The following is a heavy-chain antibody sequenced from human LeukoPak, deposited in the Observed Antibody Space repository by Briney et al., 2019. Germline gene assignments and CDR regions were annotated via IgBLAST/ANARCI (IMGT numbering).Heavy chain of an antibody. V-gene: IGHV4-59*08. J-gene: IGHJ3*02. CDR1: GGSIRNYF. CDR3: ARHDSSSWKDDAFDI. Sequence: PSETLSLTCTVSGGSIRNYFWSWIRQPPGKGLEWIGYIYYSGSTNYNYNPSLKSRVSISVDTSKSQFSLTLSSVTAADTAVYYCARHDSSSWKDDAFDIWGQGTKVTVSS. D-gene: IGHD6-13*01. CDR2: IYYSGSTNY.